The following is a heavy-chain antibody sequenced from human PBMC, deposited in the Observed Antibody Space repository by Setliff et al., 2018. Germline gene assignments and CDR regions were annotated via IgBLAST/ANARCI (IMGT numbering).Heavy chain of an antibody. J-gene: IGHJ4*02. CDR3: AKALTTVRGGPFDY. V-gene: IGHV3-30*01. CDR2: ISSNVDDT. D-gene: IGHD3-10*01. CDR1: GFTFRDYA. Sequence: PGGSLRLSCAASGFTFRDYALYWVRQAPDKGLEWVARISSNVDDTSYADSVKGRFTISRDNSINTLYLQMNSLRTEDTAVYYCAKALTTVRGGPFDYWGQGTLVTVS.